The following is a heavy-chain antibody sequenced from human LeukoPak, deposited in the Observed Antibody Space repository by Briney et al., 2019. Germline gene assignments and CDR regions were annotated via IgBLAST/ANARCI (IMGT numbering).Heavy chain of an antibody. D-gene: IGHD3-3*01. CDR2: FDPEDGET. V-gene: IGHV1-24*01. Sequence: ASVKVSCKVSGYTLPELSMHWVRQAPGKGLEWVGGFDPEDGETIYAQKFQGRVTMTEDTSTDTAYMELSSLRSEDTAVYYCATALGDFWSGYTLYYFDYWGQGTLVTVSS. J-gene: IGHJ4*02. CDR3: ATALGDFWSGYTLYYFDY. CDR1: GYTLPELS.